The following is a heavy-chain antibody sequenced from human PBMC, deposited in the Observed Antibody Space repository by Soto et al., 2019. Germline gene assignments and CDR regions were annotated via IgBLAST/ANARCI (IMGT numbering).Heavy chain of an antibody. Sequence: QIQLVQSGAEVKKPGSSVKVSCKASGGTFSSYTISWVRQAPGQGHEWMGRIIPILGIANYAQKFQGRVTITADKSTSTAYMELSSLRSEDTAVYYCARHGVYYDSSGSDYWGQGTLVTVSS. CDR1: GGTFSSYT. D-gene: IGHD3-22*01. CDR2: IIPILGIA. V-gene: IGHV1-69*02. J-gene: IGHJ4*02. CDR3: ARHGVYYDSSGSDY.